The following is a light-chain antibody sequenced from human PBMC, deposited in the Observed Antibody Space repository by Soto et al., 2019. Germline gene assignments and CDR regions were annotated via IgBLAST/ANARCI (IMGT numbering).Light chain of an antibody. J-gene: IGKJ4*01. CDR3: QQRWDWPLT. CDR2: GAS. Sequence: EIVLTHSPGTLSLSPGERATLSFSASQSVSSHYLAWYQQKPGQAPRLLIYGASTRATGIPARFSGSETGTDFTLTINNLEPEDSAVYYCQQRWDWPLTFGGGTKVDIK. CDR1: QSVSSHY. V-gene: IGKV3D-20*02.